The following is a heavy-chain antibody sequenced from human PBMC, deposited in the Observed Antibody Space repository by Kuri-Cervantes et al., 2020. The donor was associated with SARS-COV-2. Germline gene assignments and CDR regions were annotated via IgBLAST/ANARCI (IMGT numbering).Heavy chain of an antibody. CDR1: GFTFSSYA. V-gene: IGHV3-23*01. Sequence: GESLKISCAASGFTFSSYAMSWVRQAPGKGLEWVSAISGSGGSTYYADSVKGRFTISRDNSKNTLYLQMNSLRAEDTAVYYCATPATVTTRYWFDPWGQGTLVTVSS. CDR2: ISGSGGST. J-gene: IGHJ5*02. D-gene: IGHD4-11*01. CDR3: ATPATVTTRYWFDP.